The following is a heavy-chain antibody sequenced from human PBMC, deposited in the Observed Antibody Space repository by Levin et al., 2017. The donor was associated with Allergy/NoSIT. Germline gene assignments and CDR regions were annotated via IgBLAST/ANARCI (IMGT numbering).Heavy chain of an antibody. CDR1: GFTLSSYN. D-gene: IGHD6-19*01. CDR2: ITSSTSTI. J-gene: IGHJ4*02. CDR3: ARSEIEDSGWNY. V-gene: IGHV3-48*01. Sequence: GGSLRLSCAASGFTLSSYNMDWVRQAPEKGLEWVSHITSSTSTIYYADSVKGRFTISRDNAKNSLYLQMNSLRAEDTAGYYCARSEIEDSGWNYWGQGTLVTVSS.